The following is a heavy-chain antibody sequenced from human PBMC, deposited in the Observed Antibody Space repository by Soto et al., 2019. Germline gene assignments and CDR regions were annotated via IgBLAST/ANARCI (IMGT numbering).Heavy chain of an antibody. CDR2: IYYSGST. D-gene: IGHD6-6*01. J-gene: IGHJ4*02. V-gene: IGHV4-31*03. Sequence: ASETLSLTCTVSGGSISSGGYYWSWIRQHPGKGLEWIGYIYYSGSTYYNPSLKSRVTISVDTSKNQFSLKLSSVTAADTAVYYCAREVVTYSSSSEPFDYWGQGTLVTVSS. CDR1: GGSISSGGYY. CDR3: AREVVTYSSSSEPFDY.